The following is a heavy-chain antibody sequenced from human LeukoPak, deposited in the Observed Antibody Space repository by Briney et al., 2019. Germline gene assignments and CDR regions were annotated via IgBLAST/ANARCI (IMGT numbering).Heavy chain of an antibody. CDR3: ARLPSCPTSCSNAFDI. CDR1: GGSISSYY. V-gene: IGHV4-59*08. J-gene: IGHJ3*02. D-gene: IGHD2-15*01. Sequence: ASETLSLTCTVSGGSISSYYWSWIRQPPGKGLEWIGYIYYSGSTDYNPSLKSRVTISVDTSKNQFSLKLSSATAADTAVYYCARLPSCPTSCSNAFDIWGQGTMVTVSS. CDR2: IYYSGST.